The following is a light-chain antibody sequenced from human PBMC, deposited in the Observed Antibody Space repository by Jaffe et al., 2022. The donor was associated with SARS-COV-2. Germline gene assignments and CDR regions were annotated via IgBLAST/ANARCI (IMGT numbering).Light chain of an antibody. CDR2: GVT. V-gene: IGLV2-11*01. J-gene: IGLJ3*02. CDR1: SSDVGGYDY. Sequence: QSALTQPRSVSGSPGQSVTISCTGTSSDVGGYDYVSWYQQHPDKAPKLMIYGVTKRPSGVPDRFSGSKSGNTASLTISGLRPEDEADYYCCSYAGSYTEMFGGGTKLTVL. CDR3: CSYAGSYTEM.